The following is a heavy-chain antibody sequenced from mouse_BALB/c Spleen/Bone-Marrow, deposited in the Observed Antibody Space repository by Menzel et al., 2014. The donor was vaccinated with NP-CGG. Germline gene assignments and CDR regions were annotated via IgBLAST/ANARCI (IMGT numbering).Heavy chain of an antibody. Sequence: EVMLAESGPSLVKPSQTLSLPCSVTGDSIXSGYWNWIRKFPGNKLEYMGYISYSGSTYYNPSLKSRISITRDTSKNXYYLQLNSVTTEDTATYYCARYYGKTYFDYWGQGTTLTVSS. D-gene: IGHD2-1*01. J-gene: IGHJ2*01. V-gene: IGHV3-8*02. CDR3: ARYYGKTYFDY. CDR2: ISYSGST. CDR1: GDSIXSGY.